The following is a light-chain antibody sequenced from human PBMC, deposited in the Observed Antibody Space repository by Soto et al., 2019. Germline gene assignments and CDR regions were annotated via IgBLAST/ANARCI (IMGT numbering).Light chain of an antibody. CDR1: QSLGTY. V-gene: IGKV1-39*01. J-gene: IGKJ1*01. Sequence: DIQMTQSPSSLSASVGDRVTIACRASQSLGTYLHWYQHKPGKAPKLLIYAASNLQSGVSSRFSGSGSGTDFTLTISILQPEDFATYFCQQTYSALGTFGQGTKVEMK. CDR3: QQTYSALGT. CDR2: AAS.